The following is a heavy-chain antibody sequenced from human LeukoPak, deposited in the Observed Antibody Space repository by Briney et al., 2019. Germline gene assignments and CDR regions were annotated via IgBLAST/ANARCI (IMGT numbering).Heavy chain of an antibody. Sequence: APLSLTCTVSGVSISSYYWSWIRPPPGKGLEWIGYISYSGTTNYNPSLKSRVTISLDTSKNQFSLKLSSVTAADTAVYYCARDNIDSSTISYYFDYWGQGTLVTVSS. D-gene: IGHD2-2*01. CDR3: ARDNIDSSTISYYFDY. V-gene: IGHV4-59*01. CDR2: ISYSGTT. J-gene: IGHJ4*02. CDR1: GVSISSYY.